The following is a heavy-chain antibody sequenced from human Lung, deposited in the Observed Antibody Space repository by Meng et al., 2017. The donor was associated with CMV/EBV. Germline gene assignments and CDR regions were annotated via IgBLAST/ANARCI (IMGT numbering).Heavy chain of an antibody. CDR2: MNPNSGNT. Sequence: ASVKVSCKASGYTFTSYDINWVRQATGQGLEWMGWMNPNSGNTGYAQKFQGRVTMTRNTSISTAYMELSSLRSEDTAVYYCARNPYSSPGPPSPHVHYYYYVMDVWGRGTTVTVSS. CDR3: ARNPYSSPGPPSPHVHYYYYVMDV. CDR1: GYTFTSYD. J-gene: IGHJ6*02. D-gene: IGHD6-13*01. V-gene: IGHV1-8*01.